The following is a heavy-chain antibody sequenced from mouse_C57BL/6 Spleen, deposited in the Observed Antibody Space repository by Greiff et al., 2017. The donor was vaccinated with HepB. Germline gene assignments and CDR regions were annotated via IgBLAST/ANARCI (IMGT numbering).Heavy chain of an antibody. CDR1: GYSFTDYN. CDR2: INPNYGTT. CDR3: SRIPHDYGSSPDWYFDV. J-gene: IGHJ1*03. D-gene: IGHD1-1*01. Sequence: VQLQQSGPELVKPGASVKISCKASGYSFTDYNMTWVKQSNGKSLEWIGVINPNYGTTSYNQKFKGKATLTVDQSSSTDYMQLNSLTSEDSAVYYCSRIPHDYGSSPDWYFDVWGTGTTVTVSS. V-gene: IGHV1-39*01.